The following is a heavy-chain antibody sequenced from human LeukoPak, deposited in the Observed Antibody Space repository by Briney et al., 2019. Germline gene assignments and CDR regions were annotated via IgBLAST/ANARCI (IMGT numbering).Heavy chain of an antibody. CDR2: ISDSISYI. CDR3: ARESSGYYRNFDY. Sequence: GGSLRLFCAASAFTFSSYSMHWVRQAPGKGLEWVSSISDSISYIYYADSVKGRFTISRDNAKNSLYLQMNSLRAEDTAVYYCARESSGYYRNFDYWGQGTLVTVSS. D-gene: IGHD6-19*01. CDR1: AFTFSSYS. J-gene: IGHJ4*02. V-gene: IGHV3-21*01.